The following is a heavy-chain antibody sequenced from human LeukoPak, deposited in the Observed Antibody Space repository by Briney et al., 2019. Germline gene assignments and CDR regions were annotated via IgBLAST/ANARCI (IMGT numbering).Heavy chain of an antibody. J-gene: IGHJ4*02. CDR3: ARGGYHFGVVIESDY. CDR2: MNPNSGNT. V-gene: IGHV1-8*01. CDR1: GYTFTSYD. Sequence: GSVKVSCKASGYTFTSYDINWVRQATGQGLEWMGWMNPNSGNTGYAQKFQGRVTMTRNTSISTAYMELSSLRSEDTAVYYCARGGYHFGVVIESDYWGQGTLVTVSS. D-gene: IGHD3-3*01.